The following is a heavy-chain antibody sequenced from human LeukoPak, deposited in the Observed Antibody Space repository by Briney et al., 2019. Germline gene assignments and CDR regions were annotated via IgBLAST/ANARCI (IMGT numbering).Heavy chain of an antibody. J-gene: IGHJ6*03. CDR1: GFTFSVYY. CDR3: ARGRVAVSTPYYMDV. V-gene: IGHV3-11*01. CDR2: ISSSGSTI. Sequence: GGSLRLSCAAAGFTFSVYYMSWIRQARGKGLEWVSYISSSGSTINYADSVKGRFTISRDNAKNSLYLQMNSLRAEDTAVYYCARGRVAVSTPYYMDVWGKGTTVTVSS. D-gene: IGHD6-19*01.